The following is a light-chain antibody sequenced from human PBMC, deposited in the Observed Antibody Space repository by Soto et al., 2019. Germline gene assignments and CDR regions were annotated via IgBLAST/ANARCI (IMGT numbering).Light chain of an antibody. CDR2: QVS. V-gene: IGKV2-24*01. CDR3: VQFAHFPRT. CDR1: QSLVYSDGNTY. J-gene: IGKJ1*01. Sequence: DTVLTQAPLTSPVTLGQPASISCRSSQSLVYSDGNTYLSWLQQRPGQPPGLLIYQVSNRFSGVPDRFSGSGAGTDFTLKISRVEADDVGVYFCVQFAHFPRTFGQGTKVEI.